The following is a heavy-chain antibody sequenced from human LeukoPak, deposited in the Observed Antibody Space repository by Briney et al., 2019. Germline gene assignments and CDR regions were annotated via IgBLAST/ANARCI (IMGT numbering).Heavy chain of an antibody. V-gene: IGHV4-39*01. Sequence: SETLSLTCTVSGGSISSSSYYWGWIRQPPGKGLEWIGSIYYSGSTYYNPSLKSRVTISVDTSKNQFSLKLSSVTAADTAVYYCARGSQLAVAVNYWGQGTLVTVSS. CDR3: ARGSQLAVAVNY. CDR1: GGSISSSSYY. D-gene: IGHD6-19*01. J-gene: IGHJ4*02. CDR2: IYYSGST.